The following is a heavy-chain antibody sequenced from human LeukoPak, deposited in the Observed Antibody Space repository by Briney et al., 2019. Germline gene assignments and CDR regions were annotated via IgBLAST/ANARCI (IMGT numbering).Heavy chain of an antibody. V-gene: IGHV4-39*07. D-gene: IGHD3-10*01. J-gene: IGHJ4*02. CDR2: INHSGST. CDR3: AGSTGVASFDY. Sequence: SETLSLTCTVSGGSMIRTDYYWGWIRQPPGKGLEWIGEINHSGSTNYNPSLKSRVTISVDTSKNQFSLKLSSVTAADTAVFYCAGSTGVASFDYWGQGTLVTVSS. CDR1: GGSMIRTDYY.